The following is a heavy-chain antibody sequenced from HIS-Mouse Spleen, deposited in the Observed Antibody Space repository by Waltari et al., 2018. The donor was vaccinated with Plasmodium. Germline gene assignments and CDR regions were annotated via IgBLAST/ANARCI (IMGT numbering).Heavy chain of an antibody. D-gene: IGHD6-6*01. CDR2: IYYSGST. Sequence: QVQLQESGPGLVNPSQPLSLTCTVSGGSISSGRSYWSWIRQHPGKGLEWIGYIYYSGSTYYNPSLKSRVTISVDTSKNQFSLKLSSVTAADTAVYYCARSLVRGSSVGFDYWGQGTLVTVSS. CDR3: ARSLVRGSSVGFDY. J-gene: IGHJ4*02. V-gene: IGHV4-31*03. CDR1: GGSISSGRSY.